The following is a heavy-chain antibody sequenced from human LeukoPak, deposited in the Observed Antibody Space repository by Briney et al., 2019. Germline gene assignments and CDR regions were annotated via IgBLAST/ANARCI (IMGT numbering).Heavy chain of an antibody. Sequence: ASVKVSCKASGYTFTGYYMHWVRQAPGQGLEWMGWINPNSGGTNYAQKFQGWVTMTRDTSISTAYMELSGLRSDDTAVYYCARGLAYYYDSSGYSPLDAFDIWGQGTMVTVSS. CDR1: GYTFTGYY. D-gene: IGHD3-22*01. CDR3: ARGLAYYYDSSGYSPLDAFDI. CDR2: INPNSGGT. V-gene: IGHV1-2*04. J-gene: IGHJ3*02.